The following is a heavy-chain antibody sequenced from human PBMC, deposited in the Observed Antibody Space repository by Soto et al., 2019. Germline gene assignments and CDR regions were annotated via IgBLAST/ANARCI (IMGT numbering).Heavy chain of an antibody. CDR2: MNPNSGNT. CDR1: GYTFTSYD. J-gene: IGHJ4*02. V-gene: IGHV1-8*01. D-gene: IGHD1-26*01. Sequence: QVQLVQSGAEVKKPGASVKISCKTSGYTFTSYDVNWVRQATGQGLEWMGWMNPNSGNTGYAQKFQGRVTMTRDTSISTAYMELSSLISEDTAAYYCVRGEWELSYWGQGTLVTVSS. CDR3: VRGEWELSY.